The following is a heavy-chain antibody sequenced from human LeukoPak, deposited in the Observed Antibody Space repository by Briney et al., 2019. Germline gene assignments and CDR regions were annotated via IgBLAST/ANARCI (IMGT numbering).Heavy chain of an antibody. V-gene: IGHV3-7*01. CDR3: ARDPIAVVGGGSFDY. CDR2: IKQDGSEK. J-gene: IGHJ4*02. CDR1: GFTFSSYW. D-gene: IGHD6-19*01. Sequence: GGSLRLSCAASGFTFSSYWMSWVRQAPGKGLEWVANIKQDGSEKYYVDSVKGRFTISRDNAKNSLYLQMNSLVAEDTAVYYCARDPIAVVGGGSFDYWGQGILVTVSS.